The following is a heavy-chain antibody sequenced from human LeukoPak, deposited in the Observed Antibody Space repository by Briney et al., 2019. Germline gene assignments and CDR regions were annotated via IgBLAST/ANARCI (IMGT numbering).Heavy chain of an antibody. V-gene: IGHV3-30*07. CDR1: GFTFSSYA. CDR2: ISYDGSNK. Sequence: PGGSLRLSCAASGFTFSSYAMHWVRQAPGKGLEWVAVISYDGSNKYYADSVKGRFTISRDNSKNTLYLQMNSLRAEDTAVYYCAKGQLERQPFDDAFDIWGQGTMVTVSS. D-gene: IGHD1-1*01. CDR3: AKGQLERQPFDDAFDI. J-gene: IGHJ3*02.